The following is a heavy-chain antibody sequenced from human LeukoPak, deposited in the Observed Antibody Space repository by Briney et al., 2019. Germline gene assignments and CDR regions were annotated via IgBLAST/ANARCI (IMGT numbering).Heavy chain of an antibody. CDR1: DFAFSKGW. CDR3: STIDGRNYARFDY. Sequence: GGSLRLSCAASDFAFSKGWMSWVRQAPGKGLEWVGRIKSKTDGETTDYAAPVRGRFTISRDDSHNTLYLQMNSLKAEDTAVYYCSTIDGRNYARFDYWGQGTLVTVSS. CDR2: IKSKTDGETT. J-gene: IGHJ4*02. D-gene: IGHD1-7*01. V-gene: IGHV3-15*07.